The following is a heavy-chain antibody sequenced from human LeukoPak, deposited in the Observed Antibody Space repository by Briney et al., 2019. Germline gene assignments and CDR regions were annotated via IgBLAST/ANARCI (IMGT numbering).Heavy chain of an antibody. Sequence: SETLSLTCTVTGGSISSYYWSWIRQPPGKGLEWIGYIYYSGSTNYNPSLKSRVAISVDTSKNQFSLKLSSVTAADTAVYYCARDRYYYGSGRPPYYYGMDVWGQGTTVTVSS. D-gene: IGHD3-10*01. V-gene: IGHV4-59*01. CDR3: ARDRYYYGSGRPPYYYGMDV. CDR2: IYYSGST. J-gene: IGHJ6*02. CDR1: GGSISSYY.